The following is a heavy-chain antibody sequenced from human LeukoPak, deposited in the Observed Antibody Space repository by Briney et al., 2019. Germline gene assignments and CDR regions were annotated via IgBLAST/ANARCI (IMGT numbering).Heavy chain of an antibody. CDR2: ISAYNGNT. V-gene: IGHV1-18*04. J-gene: IGHJ4*02. Sequence: ASVKVSCKASGYTFTANYVHWVRQAPGQGLEWMGWISAYNGNTNYAQKLQGRVTMTTDTSTSTAYMELRSLRSDDTAVYYCARDSGQWLVLWAFDYWGQGTLVTVSS. CDR1: GYTFTANY. D-gene: IGHD6-19*01. CDR3: ARDSGQWLVLWAFDY.